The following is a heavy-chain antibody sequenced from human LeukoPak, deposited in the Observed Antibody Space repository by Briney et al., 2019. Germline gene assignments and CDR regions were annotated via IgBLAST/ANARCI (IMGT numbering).Heavy chain of an antibody. CDR1: GDSINSLDL. CDR3: AGLVGRYSSGLYYYYFDY. J-gene: IGHJ4*02. V-gene: IGHV4-4*02. Sequence: SETLSLTCTVSGDSINSLDLWSWVRQPPGRGLEWIGEMYLSGTTHSNPSVKSRVTISIDKSKNQFFLNLSSVTAADTAVYYCAGLVGRYSSGLYYYYFDYWGQGTLVTVSS. CDR2: MYLSGTT. D-gene: IGHD3-22*01.